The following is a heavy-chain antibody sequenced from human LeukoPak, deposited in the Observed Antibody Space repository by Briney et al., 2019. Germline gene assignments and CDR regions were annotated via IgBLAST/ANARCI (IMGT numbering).Heavy chain of an antibody. CDR2: IYTDGST. J-gene: IGHJ4*02. CDR1: GFTVSSNY. Sequence: GGSLRLSCATSGFTVSSNYMSWVRQAPGKGLEWVSVIYTDGSTYYPDSVKDRFTISRDNSKNTLDLQMNSLRIGDTGLYFCATFRSGFGEYYWGQGTLVTVSS. D-gene: IGHD3-10*01. V-gene: IGHV3-66*01. CDR3: ATFRSGFGEYY.